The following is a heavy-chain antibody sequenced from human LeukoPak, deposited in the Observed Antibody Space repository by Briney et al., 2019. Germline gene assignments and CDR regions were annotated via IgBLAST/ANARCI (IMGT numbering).Heavy chain of an antibody. J-gene: IGHJ4*02. CDR1: GGSISSYY. V-gene: IGHV4-59*13. CDR2: VYYTGST. D-gene: IGHD3-3*01. CDR3: ARYMRDSGTYDFDY. Sequence: PSETLSLTCTVSGGSISSYYWSWIRQTPGKGLEWIGYVYYTGSTNYNPSLQSRVTITVDTSNNQFSLNLRSVTAADTAVYYCARYMRDSGTYDFDYWGQGTLVTVSS.